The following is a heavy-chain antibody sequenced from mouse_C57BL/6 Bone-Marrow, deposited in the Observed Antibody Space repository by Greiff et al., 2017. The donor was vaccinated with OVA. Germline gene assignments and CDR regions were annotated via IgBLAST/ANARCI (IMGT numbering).Heavy chain of an antibody. V-gene: IGHV1-64*01. Sequence: VQLQQPGAELVKPGASVKLSCKASGYTFTSYWMHWVKQRPGQGLEWIGMIHPNSGSTNYNEKFKSKATLTVDKSSSTAYMQLSSLTSEDSAVYYCARSSYYYGSSYFWGQGTTLTVSS. D-gene: IGHD1-1*01. CDR1: GYTFTSYW. CDR2: IHPNSGST. CDR3: ARSSYYYGSSYF. J-gene: IGHJ2*01.